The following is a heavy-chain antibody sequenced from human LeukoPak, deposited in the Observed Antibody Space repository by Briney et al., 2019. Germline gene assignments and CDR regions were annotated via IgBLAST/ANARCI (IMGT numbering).Heavy chain of an antibody. CDR2: IYYSGST. CDR1: GDSVNTYY. D-gene: IGHD3-22*01. J-gene: IGHJ4*02. Sequence: PSETLSLTCTVSGDSVNTYYWSWIRQPPGRGLEWIGYIYYSGSTNYNPSLKSRVTISAGTSKNQFSLKLSSVTAADTAVYYCARAAPQYDSSGYYFDYWGQGTLVTVSS. CDR3: ARAAPQYDSSGYYFDY. V-gene: IGHV4-59*02.